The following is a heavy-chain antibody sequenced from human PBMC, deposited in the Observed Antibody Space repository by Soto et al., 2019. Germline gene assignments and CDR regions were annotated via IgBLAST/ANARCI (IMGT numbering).Heavy chain of an antibody. CDR3: ARDLRFLEWLPLYNWFDT. D-gene: IGHD3-3*01. Sequence: GXSVKASCQASGYTFTCYYMHWVRQAPGQGLEWMGWINPNSGGTNYAQKFQGRVTMTRDTSISTAYMELSRLRSDDTAVYYCARDLRFLEWLPLYNWFDTWGQGSLVTAPQ. J-gene: IGHJ5*02. CDR2: INPNSGGT. CDR1: GYTFTCYY. V-gene: IGHV1-2*02.